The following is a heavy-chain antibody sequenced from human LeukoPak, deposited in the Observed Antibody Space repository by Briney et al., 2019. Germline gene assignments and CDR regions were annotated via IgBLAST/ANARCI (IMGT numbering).Heavy chain of an antibody. Sequence: SENLSLTCAVYGESFSGYYWSWVRQAPGKGLEWIGEINDRGSTNYNPSLKSRVTISLDTFKNQFSLKLSSLTAADTSVYYCARAVSDYYDSSGYLDYWGQGTQVTVSS. J-gene: IGHJ4*02. CDR3: ARAVSDYYDSSGYLDY. CDR1: GESFSGYY. CDR2: INDRGST. V-gene: IGHV4-34*01. D-gene: IGHD3-22*01.